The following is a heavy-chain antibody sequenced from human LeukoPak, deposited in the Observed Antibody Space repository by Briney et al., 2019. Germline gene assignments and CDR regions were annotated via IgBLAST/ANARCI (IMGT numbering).Heavy chain of an antibody. CDR2: IYYSGST. Sequence: SETLSLTCTVSGGSISSHYWSWIRQPPGKGLEWIGYIYYSGSTNYNPSLKSRVTISVDTSKNQFSLKLSSVTAADTAVYYCASYYYDSSGYRAFDIWGQGTMVTVSS. CDR3: ASYYYDSSGYRAFDI. CDR1: GGSISSHY. V-gene: IGHV4-59*11. J-gene: IGHJ3*02. D-gene: IGHD3-22*01.